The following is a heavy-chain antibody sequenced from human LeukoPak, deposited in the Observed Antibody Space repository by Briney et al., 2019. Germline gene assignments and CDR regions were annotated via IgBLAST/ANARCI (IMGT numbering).Heavy chain of an antibody. D-gene: IGHD3-10*01. CDR3: ARDGDYYGSRSYRDGFDI. J-gene: IGHJ3*02. Sequence: GGSLRLSCAASGFTFSNYGMHWVRQAPGKGLEWVAFIRYDGSNKYYADSVKGRFTISRDNSKNTLYLQMNSLRAEDTAVYYCARDGDYYGSRSYRDGFDIWGQGTMVAVSS. CDR1: GFTFSNYG. V-gene: IGHV3-30*02. CDR2: IRYDGSNK.